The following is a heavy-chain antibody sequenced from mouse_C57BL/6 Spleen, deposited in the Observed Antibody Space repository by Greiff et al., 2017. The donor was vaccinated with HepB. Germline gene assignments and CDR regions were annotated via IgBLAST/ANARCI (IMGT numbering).Heavy chain of an antibody. CDR2: ISSGSSTI. CDR1: GFTFSDYG. Sequence: EVNVVESGGGLVKPGGSLKLSCAASGFTFSDYGMHWVRQAPEKGLEWVAYISSGSSTIYYADTVKGRFTISRDNAKNTLFLQMTSLRSEDTAMYYCARGRGNLFAYWGQGTLVTVSA. J-gene: IGHJ3*01. CDR3: ARGRGNLFAY. V-gene: IGHV5-17*01. D-gene: IGHD2-1*01.